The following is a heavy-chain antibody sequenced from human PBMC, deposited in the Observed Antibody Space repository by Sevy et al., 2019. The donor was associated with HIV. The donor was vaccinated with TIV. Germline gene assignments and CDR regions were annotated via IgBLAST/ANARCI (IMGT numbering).Heavy chain of an antibody. CDR1: GFTFSTYA. CDR2: ISYDGNNK. Sequence: GGSLRLSCTASGFTFSTYAMYWVRQAPGKGLEWVAVISYDGNNKEYADSVKGRFTVSRDNSKNTLYLQMNSLRAEDTAVYYCASHYYDSTGYYYPLDYWGPGTLVTVSS. V-gene: IGHV3-30*04. D-gene: IGHD3-22*01. CDR3: ASHYYDSTGYYYPLDY. J-gene: IGHJ4*02.